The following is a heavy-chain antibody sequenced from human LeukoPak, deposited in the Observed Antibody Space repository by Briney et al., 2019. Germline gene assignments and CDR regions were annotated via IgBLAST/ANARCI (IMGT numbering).Heavy chain of an antibody. CDR3: ARDRSIAVASEIDY. CDR1: GYTLTSYG. CDR2: ISAYNGNT. J-gene: IGHJ4*02. Sequence: ASVKVSCKASGYTLTSYGISWVRQAPGQGLEWMGWISAYNGNTIYAQKLQGRVTITTDTSTSTAYMELRSLRSDDTAVYYCARDRSIAVASEIDYWGQGTLVTVSS. V-gene: IGHV1-18*01. D-gene: IGHD6-19*01.